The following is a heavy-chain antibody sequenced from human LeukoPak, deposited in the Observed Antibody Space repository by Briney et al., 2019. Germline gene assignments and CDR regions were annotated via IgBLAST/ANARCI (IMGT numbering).Heavy chain of an antibody. CDR2: IIPIFGTA. V-gene: IGHV1-69*06. CDR3: ASTYYYDSSGYNYYFDY. J-gene: IGHJ4*02. Sequence: ASVKVSCKASGYTFTSYGISWVRQAPGQGLEWMGGIIPIFGTANYAQKFQGRVTITADKSTSTAYMELSSLRSEDTAVYYCASTYYYDSSGYNYYFDYWGQGTLVTVSS. D-gene: IGHD3-22*01. CDR1: GYTFTSYG.